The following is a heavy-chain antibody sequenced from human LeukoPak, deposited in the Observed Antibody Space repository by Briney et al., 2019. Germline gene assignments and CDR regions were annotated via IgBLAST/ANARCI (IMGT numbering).Heavy chain of an antibody. CDR3: ACSTYDDYVCGSSGFDY. D-gene: IGHD3-16*01. CDR1: GFTFSDYY. V-gene: IGHV3-11*01. J-gene: IGHJ4*02. Sequence: GGSLRLSCAASGFTFSDYYMSWIRQAPGKGLEWVSYISSSGSTIYYADSVKGRFTISRDNAKNSLYLQMNSLRAEDTAVYYCACSTYDDYVCGSSGFDYWGQGTLVTVSS. CDR2: ISSSGSTI.